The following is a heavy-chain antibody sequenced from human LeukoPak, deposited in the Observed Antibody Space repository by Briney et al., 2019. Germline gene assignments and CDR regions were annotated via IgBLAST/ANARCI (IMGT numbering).Heavy chain of an antibody. Sequence: GGSLRVSCAASGFTFSNYAMSWVRQAPGKGLEWVSGISATGGSTYYADSVKGRFTISRDNSKNTLYLQMNSLRAEDTAVYYCARDSRSSSLKWGQGTLVTVSS. CDR2: ISATGGST. J-gene: IGHJ4*02. D-gene: IGHD6-13*01. CDR1: GFTFSNYA. CDR3: ARDSRSSSLK. V-gene: IGHV3-23*01.